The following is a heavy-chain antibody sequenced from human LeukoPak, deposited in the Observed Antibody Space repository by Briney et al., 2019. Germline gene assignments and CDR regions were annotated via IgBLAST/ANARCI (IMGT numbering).Heavy chain of an antibody. J-gene: IGHJ6*03. CDR1: GFTFSSYW. CDR3: ARDAAVGSYYMDV. D-gene: IGHD6-13*01. Sequence: GGSLRLSCAASGFTFSSYWMHWVRQAPGKGLVWVSRINTDGSSTRYADSVKGRFTISRDNAKNTLYLQMNSLRAEDTAMYYCARDAAVGSYYMDVWGKGTTVTVSS. CDR2: INTDGSST. V-gene: IGHV3-74*01.